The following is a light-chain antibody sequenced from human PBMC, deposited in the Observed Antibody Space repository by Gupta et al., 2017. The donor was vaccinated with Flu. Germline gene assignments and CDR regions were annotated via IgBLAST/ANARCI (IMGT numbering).Light chain of an antibody. J-gene: IGKJ4*01. CDR1: QSVLSTSNNKNY. CDR3: QQYYSTLLT. V-gene: IGKV4-1*01. CDR2: WAS. Sequence: DIVMTQSPDSLAVSLGERATVNCKSSQSVLSTSNNKNYLAWYQLKPGQPPNLLIYWASTRKSGVPDRFSGSGSGTDFTLTISSLQAEDVAVYYCQQYYSTLLTFGGGTKVEIK.